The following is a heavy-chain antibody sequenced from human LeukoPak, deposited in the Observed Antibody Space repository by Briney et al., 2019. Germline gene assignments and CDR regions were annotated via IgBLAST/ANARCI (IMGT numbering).Heavy chain of an antibody. D-gene: IGHD1-26*01. CDR3: ARGVGATNHFDY. CDR1: GFTFSSYA. J-gene: IGHJ4*02. CDR2: ISYDGSNK. Sequence: GGSLRLSCAASGFTFSSYAMHWVRQAPGKGLEWVAVISYDGSNKYYADSVKGRFTISRDNSKNTLYLQMNSLRAEDTAVYYCARGVGATNHFDYWGQGTLVTVSP. V-gene: IGHV3-30-3*01.